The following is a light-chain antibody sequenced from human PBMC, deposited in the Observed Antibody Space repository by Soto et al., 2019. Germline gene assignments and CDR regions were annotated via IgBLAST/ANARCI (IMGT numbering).Light chain of an antibody. CDR1: SSDVGGYNY. J-gene: IGLJ2*01. CDR2: NVS. Sequence: QSALTQPASVSGSPGQSITISWTGTSSDVGGYNYVSWYQQHPGKAPKLMIYNVSNRPSGVSNRFSGSNSGNTASLTISGLEAEDEADYYCSSYTSSNTVVFGGGTKLTVL. CDR3: SSYTSSNTVV. V-gene: IGLV2-14*01.